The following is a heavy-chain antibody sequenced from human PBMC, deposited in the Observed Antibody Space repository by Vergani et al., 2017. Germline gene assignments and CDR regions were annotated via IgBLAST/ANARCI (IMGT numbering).Heavy chain of an antibody. V-gene: IGHV1-18*01. Sequence: QVQLVQSGAEVKKPGASVKVSCKASGYTFTSYGISWVRQAPGQGLEWMGWISAYNGNTNSAQKLQGRVTMTTDTSTSTAYMELRSLRSDDTAVYYCASVIDYYDSSGHIDDWGQGTLVTVSS. CDR1: GYTFTSYG. J-gene: IGHJ4*02. CDR2: ISAYNGNT. CDR3: ASVIDYYDSSGHIDD. D-gene: IGHD3-22*01.